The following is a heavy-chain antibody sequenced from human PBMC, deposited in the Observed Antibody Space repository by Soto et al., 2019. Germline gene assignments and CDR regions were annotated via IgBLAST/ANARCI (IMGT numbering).Heavy chain of an antibody. CDR2: IYSIGST. CDR1: GGSISRRSY. Sequence: QLQLQDSGPGLVKPSETLSLTCTVAGGSISRRSYWGWIRQPPGNGLEWIGRIYSIGSTYYNPSLQSRVTISVDTSKNQLSLKLSSVTAADTAVYYCRRSSRYSTDVWGQGTTVTVSS. CDR3: RRSSRYSTDV. J-gene: IGHJ6*02. D-gene: IGHD6-13*01. V-gene: IGHV4-39*01.